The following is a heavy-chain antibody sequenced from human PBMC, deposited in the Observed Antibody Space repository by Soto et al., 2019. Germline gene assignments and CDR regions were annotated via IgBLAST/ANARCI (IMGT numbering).Heavy chain of an antibody. V-gene: IGHV3-23*01. CDR3: ARYIPGVRYYGMDV. Sequence: GGSLRLTCAASGFTFSSYAMKWVRQAPGKGLEWVSLIGESGTPTYYADSVKGRFTISRDNSGNTLFLEMYSLRAEDTADYYCARYIPGVRYYGMDVWGQGTTVTVSS. CDR1: GFTFSSYA. J-gene: IGHJ6*02. D-gene: IGHD2-2*01. CDR2: IGESGTPT.